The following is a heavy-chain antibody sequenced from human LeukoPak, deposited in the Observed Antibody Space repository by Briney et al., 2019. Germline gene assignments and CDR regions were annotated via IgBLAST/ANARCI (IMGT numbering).Heavy chain of an antibody. J-gene: IGHJ4*02. CDR1: GDSFSSNSAA. D-gene: IGHD3-10*02. V-gene: IGHV6-1*01. CDR2: TYYRSKWYN. CDR3: AREGRGDVDFDY. Sequence: LQTLSLTCAISGDSFSSNSAAWNWIRQSPSRGLKWLGRTYYRSKWYNNYAVSVKSRITTNPDTSKNQFSLQLNSVTPEDTAVYYCAREGRGDVDFDYWGQGTLVTVSS.